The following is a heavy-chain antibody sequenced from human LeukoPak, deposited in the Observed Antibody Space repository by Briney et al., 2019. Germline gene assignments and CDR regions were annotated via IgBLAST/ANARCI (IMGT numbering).Heavy chain of an antibody. V-gene: IGHV3-NL1*01. D-gene: IGHD3-22*01. J-gene: IGHJ3*02. Sequence: PGGSLRLSCAASGFTFSSYGMHWVRQAPGKGLEWVSVIYSGGSTYYADSVKGRFTISRHNSKNTLYLQMNSLRAEDTAVYYCASYEWLLLGAFDIWGQGTMVTVSS. CDR3: ASYEWLLLGAFDI. CDR1: GFTFSSYG. CDR2: IYSGGST.